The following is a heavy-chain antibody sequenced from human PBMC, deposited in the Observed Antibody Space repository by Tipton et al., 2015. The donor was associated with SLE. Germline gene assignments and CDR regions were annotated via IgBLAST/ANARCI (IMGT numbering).Heavy chain of an antibody. J-gene: IGHJ4*02. V-gene: IGHV4-39*07. CDR2: IYYSGST. CDR1: GGPISSSSYY. D-gene: IGHD3-3*02. CDR3: ATFSQSRLFDY. Sequence: TLSLTCTVSGGPISSSSYYWGWNRQPPGKGLEWIGSIYYSGSTYYNPSLKSRVTISVDTSKNQFSLKLSSVTAADTAVYYCATFSQSRLFDYWGQGRLVTVSS.